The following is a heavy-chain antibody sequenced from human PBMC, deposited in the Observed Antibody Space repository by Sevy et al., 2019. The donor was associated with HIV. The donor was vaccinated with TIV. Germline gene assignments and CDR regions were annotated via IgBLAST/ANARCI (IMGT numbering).Heavy chain of an antibody. CDR1: GFTFAKYS. CDR2: FSFGCGRI. Sequence: GGFLRLSCAASGFTFAKYSMSWVRQAPGKGLEWVSTFSFGCGRINYADSVKGRFTISRDDSKITLFLQMNSLRAEDTATYFCAREGCTQPHDYWGQGTLVTVSS. V-gene: IGHV3-23*01. J-gene: IGHJ4*02. D-gene: IGHD2-8*01. CDR3: AREGCTQPHDY.